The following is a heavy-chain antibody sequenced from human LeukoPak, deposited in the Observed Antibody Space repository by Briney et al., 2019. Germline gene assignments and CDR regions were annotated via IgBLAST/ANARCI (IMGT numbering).Heavy chain of an antibody. CDR3: AKEGYSGSPYFDY. CDR2: ISYDGSNK. D-gene: IGHD1-26*01. J-gene: IGHJ4*02. V-gene: IGHV3-30*18. Sequence: GGSLRLSCAASGFTFSSYGMHWVRQAPGKGLEWVAVISYDGSNKYYADSVKGRFTISRDNSKNTLYLQMNSLRAEDTAVYYRAKEGYSGSPYFDYWGQGTLVTVSS. CDR1: GFTFSSYG.